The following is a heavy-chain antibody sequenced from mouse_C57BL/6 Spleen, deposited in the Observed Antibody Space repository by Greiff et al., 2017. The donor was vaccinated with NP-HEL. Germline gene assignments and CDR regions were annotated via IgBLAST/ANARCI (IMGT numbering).Heavy chain of an antibody. CDR3: SGIGSSGSRDYYALGY. CDR2: INPSSGYT. V-gene: IGHV1-4*01. D-gene: IGHD3-2*02. Sequence: VQLQQPGAELARPGASVKMSCKASGYTFTSYTMHWVKQRPGQGLEWIGNINPSSGYTKYNQKFKDKATLTADKSSSTAYMQLSSLTSEDSAVYYYSGIGSSGSRDYYALGYWGQGTSVTVSS. J-gene: IGHJ4*01. CDR1: GYTFTSYT.